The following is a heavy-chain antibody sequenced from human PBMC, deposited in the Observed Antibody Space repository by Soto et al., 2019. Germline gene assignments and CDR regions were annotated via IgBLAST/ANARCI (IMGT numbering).Heavy chain of an antibody. V-gene: IGHV4-31*03. D-gene: IGHD2-2*03. J-gene: IGHJ6*02. CDR2: IYYSGST. CDR3: ARLNGYCVSTNCHGYYGMDV. CDR1: GGSISSGSYY. Sequence: SETLSLTCTVSGGSISSGSYYWSWIRQLPGKGLEWIGYIYYSGSTYYNPSLKSRVTISVDTSKNQSSLRLSSVTAADTAVYYCARLNGYCVSTNCHGYYGMDVWGQGTTVTVSS.